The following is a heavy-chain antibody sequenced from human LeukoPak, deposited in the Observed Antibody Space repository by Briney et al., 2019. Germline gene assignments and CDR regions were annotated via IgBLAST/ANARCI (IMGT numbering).Heavy chain of an antibody. CDR1: GFTFSSYW. Sequence: GGSLRLSCAASGFTFSSYWMSWVRQAPGKGLERVANIKQDGSEKYYVDSVKGRFTISRDNAKNSLYLQMNSLRAEDTAVYYCASDWVAAAGGYWGQGTLVTVSS. J-gene: IGHJ4*02. CDR2: IKQDGSEK. CDR3: ASDWVAAAGGY. V-gene: IGHV3-7*01. D-gene: IGHD6-13*01.